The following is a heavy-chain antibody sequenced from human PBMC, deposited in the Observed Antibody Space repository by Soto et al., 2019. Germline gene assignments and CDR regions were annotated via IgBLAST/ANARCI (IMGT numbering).Heavy chain of an antibody. CDR3: VQRWGYGEMHY. CDR2: IYWDDDT. V-gene: IGHV2-5*02. Sequence: QITLKESGPTLVKSTQTLTLTCTFSGFSLTTTGVGVGWIRQPPGKALEWLALIYWDDDTRYSPSLKTRLTITKDTSKNQVVLTMTNTDPVDTATYYCVQRWGYGEMHYWGPGTLVTVSS. CDR1: GFSLTTTGVG. D-gene: IGHD4-17*01. J-gene: IGHJ4*02.